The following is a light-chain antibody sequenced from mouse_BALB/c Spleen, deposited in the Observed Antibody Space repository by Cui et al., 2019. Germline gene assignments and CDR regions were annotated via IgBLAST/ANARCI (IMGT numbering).Light chain of an antibody. J-gene: IGKJ2*01. V-gene: IGKV12-98*01. CDR2: AAT. CDR1: QTIGLW. CDR3: QQLYSTPYT. Sequence: DIQMTQSPACQSASLGESVTITCLARQTIGLWLAWYQQKPGKSPQLLIYAATSLADGVPSRFSGSGSGTKFSYKISSLQAEDVVSYYCQQLYSTPYTFGGGTKLEIK.